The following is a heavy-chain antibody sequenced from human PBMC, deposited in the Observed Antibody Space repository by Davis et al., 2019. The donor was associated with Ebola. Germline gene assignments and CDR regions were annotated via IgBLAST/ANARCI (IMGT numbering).Heavy chain of an antibody. CDR1: GFTFDDHY. J-gene: IGHJ4*02. Sequence: GESLKISCAASGFTFDDHYMDWVRQAPGKGLEWVARSRNKANSYTTEYAASVKGRFTISRDGSRNSLYLQMNSLKTEDTAVYYCARAVPGSYRYFDYWGQGALVTVSS. V-gene: IGHV3-72*01. CDR3: ARAVPGSYRYFDY. CDR2: SRNKANSYTT. D-gene: IGHD1-26*01.